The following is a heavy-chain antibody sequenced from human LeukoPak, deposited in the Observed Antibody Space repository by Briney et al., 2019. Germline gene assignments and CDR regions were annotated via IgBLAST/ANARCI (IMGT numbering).Heavy chain of an antibody. D-gene: IGHD6-13*01. V-gene: IGHV3-21*01. CDR1: GFTFSGYS. Sequence: GGSLRLSCGASGFTFSGYSMNWVRQAPGKGLEWVSSISTSSSYIYYADSVKGRFTISRDNAKKSLYLQMNSLRAEDTAVYYCARVGSSWYYYDAFDIWGQGTMVTVSS. J-gene: IGHJ3*02. CDR2: ISTSSSYI. CDR3: ARVGSSWYYYDAFDI.